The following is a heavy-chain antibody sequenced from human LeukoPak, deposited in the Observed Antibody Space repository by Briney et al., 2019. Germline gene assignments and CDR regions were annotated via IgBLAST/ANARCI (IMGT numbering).Heavy chain of an antibody. CDR2: ISSSSSYI. V-gene: IGHV3-21*01. D-gene: IGHD2-15*01. CDR3: ASCSGGSCYSGRIDY. J-gene: IGHJ4*02. CDR1: GFTFSSYS. Sequence: GGSLRLSCAASGFTFSSYSMNWVRQAPGKGLEWVSSISSSSSYIYYADSVKGRFTISRDNAKNSLYLQMNSLRAEDTAVYYCASCSGGSCYSGRIDYWGQGTLVPVS.